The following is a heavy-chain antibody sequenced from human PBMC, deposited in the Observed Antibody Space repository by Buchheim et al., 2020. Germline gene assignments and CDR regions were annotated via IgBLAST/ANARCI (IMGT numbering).Heavy chain of an antibody. CDR1: GFTFSSYG. CDR2: ISYDGSNK. CDR3: AKDPQGYCKGYFDY. D-gene: IGHD2-15*01. J-gene: IGHJ4*02. Sequence: QVQLVESGGGVVQPGRSLRLSCAASGFTFSSYGMHWVRQAPGKGLEWVAVISYDGSNKYYADSVKGRFTISRDDSKNTLYLQINSLVAENPAVYYCAKDPQGYCKGYFDYWAREP. V-gene: IGHV3-30*18.